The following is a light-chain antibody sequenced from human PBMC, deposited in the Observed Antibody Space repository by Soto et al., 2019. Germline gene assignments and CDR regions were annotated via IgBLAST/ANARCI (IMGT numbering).Light chain of an antibody. V-gene: IGLV2-14*01. Sequence: QSALTQPASVSGSPGQSITISCTGTSSDVGDYNYVSWYQQHPGKAPKLLIYEVSNRPSGVSNRFYGSKSGNTASLTISGLQAEDEADYYCSSYTISTTLVYGGGTKLTVL. J-gene: IGLJ2*01. CDR2: EVS. CDR1: SSDVGDYNY. CDR3: SSYTISTTLV.